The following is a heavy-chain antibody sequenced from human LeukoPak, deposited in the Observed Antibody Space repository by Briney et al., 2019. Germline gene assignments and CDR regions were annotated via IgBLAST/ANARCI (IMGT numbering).Heavy chain of an antibody. J-gene: IGHJ2*01. V-gene: IGHV3-23*01. D-gene: IGHD2-2*02. CDR2: ISGSGGST. CDR3: AKDQDIVVVPAAIGRDWYFDL. Sequence: GGSLRLSCAASGFTFSSYAMSWVRQAPGKGLEWVSAISGSGGSTYYADSVKGRFTISRDNSKNTLYLQMNSLRAEDTAVYYCAKDQDIVVVPAAIGRDWYFDLWGRGTLVTVSS. CDR1: GFTFSSYA.